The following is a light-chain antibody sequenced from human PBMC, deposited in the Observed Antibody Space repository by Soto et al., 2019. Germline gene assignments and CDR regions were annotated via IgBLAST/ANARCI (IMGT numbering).Light chain of an antibody. CDR1: QSVSTY. J-gene: IGKJ4*01. CDR2: ETY. CDR3: QHRLNWPLT. V-gene: IGKV3-11*01. Sequence: EVVLTQSPATLSLSPGESATLSCRASQSVSTYLAWYQQKPGQAPRLLIYETYNRASGIPARFSGSGSGTDFTLTISSLEPEDFAIYYCQHRLNWPLTFGGGTKVEI.